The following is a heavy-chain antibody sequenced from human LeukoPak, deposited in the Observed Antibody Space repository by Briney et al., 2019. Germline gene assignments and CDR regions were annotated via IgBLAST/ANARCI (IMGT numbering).Heavy chain of an antibody. J-gene: IGHJ6*03. CDR1: GYSFTSYW. D-gene: IGHD2-8*01. CDR3: ARLAFCTNAVCFSNDYYSMDV. V-gene: IGHV5-51*01. Sequence: GESLKISCQGSGYSFTSYWIGWVRQMPGKGLEWMGIIYPDDSDTKYSPSFQGQVTISADKYISTAYLQWSSRKASDTAMYYCARLAFCTNAVCFSNDYYSMDVWGRGTTVTVSS. CDR2: IYPDDSDT.